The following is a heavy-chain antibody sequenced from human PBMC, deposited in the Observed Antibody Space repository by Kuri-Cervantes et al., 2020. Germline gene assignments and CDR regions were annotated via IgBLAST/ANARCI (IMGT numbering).Heavy chain of an antibody. D-gene: IGHD5-24*01. J-gene: IGHJ1*01. CDR1: GFTFSGSA. V-gene: IGHV3-23*01. Sequence: GGSLRLSCAASGFTFSGSAMHWVRQAPGKGLEWVSTISHNGDTTYYAGSVQGRFTISRDNSKNMLYLHMKSLRAEDTAVYYCAKGAMAMTEKYFHYWGQGTLVTVSS. CDR3: AKGAMAMTEKYFHY. CDR2: ISHNGDTT.